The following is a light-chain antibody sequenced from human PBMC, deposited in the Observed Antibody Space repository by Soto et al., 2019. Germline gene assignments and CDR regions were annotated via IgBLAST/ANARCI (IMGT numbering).Light chain of an antibody. CDR2: LGS. CDR1: RSLLNSNGYNY. CDR3: MQALQTPPT. J-gene: IGKJ5*01. V-gene: IGKV2-28*01. Sequence: DIVMTQSPLSLSFTPVEPASISCXASRSLLNSNGYNYLDWYLQKPGQSPQLLIYLGSNRASGVPDRFSGSGSGTDFTLKISRVEAEDVGVYYCMQALQTPPTFGQGTRLEIK.